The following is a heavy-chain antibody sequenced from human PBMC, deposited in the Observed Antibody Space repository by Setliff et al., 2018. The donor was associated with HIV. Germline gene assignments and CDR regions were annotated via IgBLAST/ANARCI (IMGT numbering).Heavy chain of an antibody. CDR2: INHSGST. V-gene: IGHV4-34*01. CDR1: GGSISSYY. D-gene: IGHD6-13*01. CDR3: ARGRGSSSSWPIDY. Sequence: ASETLSLTCTVSGGSISSYYWSWIRQPPGKGLEWIGEINHSGSTNYNPSLKSRVTISVDTSKNQFSLKVNSVTAADTAVYFCARGRGSSSSWPIDYWGQGTLVTVSS. J-gene: IGHJ4*02.